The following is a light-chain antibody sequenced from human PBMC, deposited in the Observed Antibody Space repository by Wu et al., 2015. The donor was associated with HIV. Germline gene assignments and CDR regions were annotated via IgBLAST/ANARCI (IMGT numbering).Light chain of an antibody. J-gene: IGKJ1*01. Sequence: AIQLTQSPSSLSASVGDRVTITCRASQGISSALAWYQQRPGKAPKLLIYDASSLESGVPSRFSGSGSGTDFTLTISSLQPEDFATYYCQKYNTAPWTFGQGTKVEMK. CDR3: QKYNTAPWT. V-gene: IGKV1-13*02. CDR1: QGISSA. CDR2: DAS.